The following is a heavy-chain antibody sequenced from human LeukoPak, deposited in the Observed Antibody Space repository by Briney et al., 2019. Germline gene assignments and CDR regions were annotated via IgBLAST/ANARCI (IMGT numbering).Heavy chain of an antibody. J-gene: IGHJ6*02. Sequence: SETLSLTCTVSGGSISSYYWSWIPQPAGKGLEWIGRIYTSGSTNYNPSLKSRVTMSVDTSKNQFSLKLSSVTAADTAVYYCAAVTPFGYYGMDVWGQGTTVTVSS. CDR2: IYTSGST. CDR1: GGSISSYY. D-gene: IGHD4-11*01. V-gene: IGHV4-4*07. CDR3: AAVTPFGYYGMDV.